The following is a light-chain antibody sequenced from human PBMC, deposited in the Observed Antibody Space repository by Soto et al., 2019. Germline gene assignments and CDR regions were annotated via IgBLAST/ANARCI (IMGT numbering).Light chain of an antibody. V-gene: IGLV2-23*02. CDR3: CSYAGSSTFYV. CDR1: SSDFGGYNY. Sequence: QSVLTQPPSASGSPGQSVTISCTGTSSDFGGYNYVSWYQQHPGKAPKLMICEVSKRPSGVSNRFSGSKSGNTASLTISGLQAEDEADYYCCSYAGSSTFYVFGTGTKVTLL. J-gene: IGLJ1*01. CDR2: EVS.